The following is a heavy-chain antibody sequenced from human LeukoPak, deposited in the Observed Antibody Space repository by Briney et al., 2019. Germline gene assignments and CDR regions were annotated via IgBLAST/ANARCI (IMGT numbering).Heavy chain of an antibody. J-gene: IGHJ4*02. CDR1: GGSISNYY. V-gene: IGHV4-39*07. CDR3: AREGYYDSSGFYMSVTDY. CDR2: IYYSGNT. D-gene: IGHD3-22*01. Sequence: SETLSLTCTVSGGSISNYYWGWIRQAPGKGLEWIGSIYYSGNTYYNSSLKSRVTISLDTSKNQFSLNLSSVTAADTAVYYCAREGYYDSSGFYMSVTDYWGQGTLVIVSS.